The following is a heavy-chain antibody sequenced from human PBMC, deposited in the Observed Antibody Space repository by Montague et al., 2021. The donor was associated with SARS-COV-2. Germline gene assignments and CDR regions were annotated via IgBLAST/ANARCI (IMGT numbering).Heavy chain of an antibody. D-gene: IGHD6-19*01. CDR2: IYYSGST. J-gene: IGHJ3*02. CDR3: ARGSGWMGNAFDI. Sequence: SETLSLTCTLSGGSISSYYWSWIRQPPGKGLEWIGYIYYSGSTNXNPSLKGRVTISVDTSKNQFSLKLSSVTAADTAVYYCARGSGWMGNAFDIWGQGTMVTVSS. CDR1: GGSISSYY. V-gene: IGHV4-59*01.